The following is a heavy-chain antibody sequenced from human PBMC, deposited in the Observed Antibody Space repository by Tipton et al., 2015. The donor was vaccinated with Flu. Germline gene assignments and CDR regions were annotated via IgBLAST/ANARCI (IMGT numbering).Heavy chain of an antibody. V-gene: IGHV4-34*01. CDR3: ARRREMVRGNYLSYMDV. Sequence: TLSLTCAVYGGSFSGYYWSWIRQPPGKGLEWIGEINHSGSTNYNPSLKSRVTISVDTSKNQFSLKLSSVTAADTAVYYCARRREMVRGNYLSYMDVWLKETTLTVSS. CDR2: INHSGST. D-gene: IGHD3-10*01. CDR1: GGSFSGYY. J-gene: IGHJ6*03.